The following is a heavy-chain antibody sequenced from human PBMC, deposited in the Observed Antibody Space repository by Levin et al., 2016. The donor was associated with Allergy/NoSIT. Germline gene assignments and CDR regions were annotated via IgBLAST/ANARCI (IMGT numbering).Heavy chain of an antibody. Sequence: SETLSLTCAVYGGSFSDYYWHWIRQPPGKGMEWIGEVNHSGSANYNPSLKSRVAISVDTSTKQFFLKLNSLTTADTAIYYCARDGDSRSWFGGDGFFDLWGRGTLVTVSS. D-gene: IGHD6-13*01. CDR1: GGSFSDYY. CDR3: ARDGDSRSWFGGDGFFDL. V-gene: IGHV4-34*01. CDR2: VNHSGSA. J-gene: IGHJ2*01.